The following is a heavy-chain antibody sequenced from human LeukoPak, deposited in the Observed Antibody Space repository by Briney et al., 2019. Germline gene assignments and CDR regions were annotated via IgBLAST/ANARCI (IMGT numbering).Heavy chain of an antibody. J-gene: IGHJ4*02. Sequence: GGSLRLSCTASGFTFGEYAMSWVRQAPGKGLEWVGFIRSKAYGGTTEYAASVKGRFTISRDDSKSIAYLQMNSLKTEDTAVYYCTREPSSGWYYFDYWDQGTLVTVSS. CDR3: TREPSSGWYYFDY. CDR1: GFTFGEYA. D-gene: IGHD6-19*01. V-gene: IGHV3-49*04. CDR2: IRSKAYGGTT.